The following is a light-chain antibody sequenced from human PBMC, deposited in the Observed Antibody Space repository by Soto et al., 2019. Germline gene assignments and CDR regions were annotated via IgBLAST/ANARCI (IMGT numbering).Light chain of an antibody. CDR3: TAWDDSLSAVV. Sequence: QAVVTQPPSTSGTPGHRVTISCSGTSSNIGSSTVNWYQQLPGTAPKLLIYGNDQRPSGVPDRFSGSKSGTSVFLAISGLQSEDEADYYCTAWDDSLSAVVFGGGTKVTVL. CDR2: GND. CDR1: SSNIGSST. J-gene: IGLJ2*01. V-gene: IGLV1-44*01.